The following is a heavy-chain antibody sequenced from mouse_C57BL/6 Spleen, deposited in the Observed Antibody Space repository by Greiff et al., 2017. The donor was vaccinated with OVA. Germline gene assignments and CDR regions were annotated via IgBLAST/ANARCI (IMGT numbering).Heavy chain of an antibody. CDR3: ASTLITTVVAPDY. CDR1: GYTFTSYW. Sequence: QVQLQQPGTELVKPGASVKLSCKASGYTFTSYWMHWVQQRPGQGLEWIGNINPSNGGTNYNEKFKSKATLTVDNSSSTAYMQISSLTSEDSAVYYCASTLITTVVAPDYWGQGTTLTVSS. V-gene: IGHV1-53*01. J-gene: IGHJ2*01. CDR2: INPSNGGT. D-gene: IGHD1-1*01.